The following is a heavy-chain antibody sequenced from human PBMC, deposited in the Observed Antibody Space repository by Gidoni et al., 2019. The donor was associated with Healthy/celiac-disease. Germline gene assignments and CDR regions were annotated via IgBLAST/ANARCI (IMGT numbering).Heavy chain of an antibody. CDR1: GGSISSSSYY. Sequence: QLQLQESGPGLVKPSETLSLTCTVSGGSISSSSYYWGWIRQPPGKGLEWIGSIYYSGSTYYNPSLKSRVTISVDTSKNQFSLKLSSVTAADTAVYYCARHVRIASPEDHFDYWGQGTLVTVSS. V-gene: IGHV4-39*01. D-gene: IGHD6-13*01. CDR2: IYYSGST. J-gene: IGHJ4*02. CDR3: ARHVRIASPEDHFDY.